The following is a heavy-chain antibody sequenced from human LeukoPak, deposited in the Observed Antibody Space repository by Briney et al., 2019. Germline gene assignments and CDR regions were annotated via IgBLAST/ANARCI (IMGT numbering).Heavy chain of an antibody. D-gene: IGHD3-10*01. CDR2: ISGTGGST. V-gene: IGHV3-23*01. J-gene: IGHJ4*02. CDR1: GFTVSSNY. CDR3: AKDEVPYRYFGY. Sequence: GGSLRLSCAASGFTVSSNYMSWVRQAPGKGLEWVSTISGTGGSTYYADSVKGRFTISRDNSKNTLYLQMNSLRAEDTAVYYCAKDEVPYRYFGYWGQGTLVTVSS.